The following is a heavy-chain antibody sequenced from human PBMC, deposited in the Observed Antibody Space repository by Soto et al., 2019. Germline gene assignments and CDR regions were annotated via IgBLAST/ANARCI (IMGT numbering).Heavy chain of an antibody. Sequence: QPGGSLRLSCTASGLNLDSPYSHGLTWVRQSPGMGPEWVSTISSNGFNTHYAESVQGRFTISKDASRNTVHLHMNSLRADDTATYFCVSWVSAHLDYWGHGTPVTVSS. V-gene: IGHV3-23*01. CDR3: VSWVSAHLDY. D-gene: IGHD2-8*01. CDR2: ISSNGFNT. CDR1: GLNLDSPYSHG. J-gene: IGHJ4*01.